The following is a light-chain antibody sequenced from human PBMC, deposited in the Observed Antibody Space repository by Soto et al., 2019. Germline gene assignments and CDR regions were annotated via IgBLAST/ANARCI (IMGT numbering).Light chain of an antibody. CDR1: QSVSSSY. CDR2: DAS. V-gene: IGKV3-20*01. CDR3: QQYGSAPWT. Sequence: EIVLTQSPGTLSLSPGERATLSCRASQSVSSSYLAWYQQKPGQAPRLLIYDASIRATGIPDRFSGSGSGTDFTLTISSVEPEDFAAYNCQQYGSAPWTFGHGTRVEIK. J-gene: IGKJ1*01.